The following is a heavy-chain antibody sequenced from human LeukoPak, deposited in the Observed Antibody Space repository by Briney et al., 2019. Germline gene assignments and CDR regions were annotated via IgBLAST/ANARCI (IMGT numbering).Heavy chain of an antibody. D-gene: IGHD3-10*01. J-gene: IGHJ4*02. CDR1: GDSISSGTYY. Sequence: SETLSLTCTVSGDSISSGTYYWGWIRQPPGKGLEWIGSIFYSGSTFYNPSLKSRVTISVDTSKNQFSLKLSSVTAADTAVYYCARGVTMVRGWGQGTLVTVSS. CDR2: IFYSGST. V-gene: IGHV4-39*07. CDR3: ARGVTMVRG.